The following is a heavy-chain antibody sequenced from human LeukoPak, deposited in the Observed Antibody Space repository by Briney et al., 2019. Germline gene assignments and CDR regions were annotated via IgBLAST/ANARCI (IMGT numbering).Heavy chain of an antibody. V-gene: IGHV3-74*01. CDR3: ATNTYADYVSVDI. J-gene: IGHJ3*02. CDR1: GFTFSRYW. Sequence: PGGSLRLSCVASGFTFSRYWMHWVRQAPGKGLVWVSRIKSDGSSLSYADSVKGRFTISRDNAKSTLYLQMNSLRAEDTAVYYCATNTYADYVSVDIWGQGTMVTVSS. D-gene: IGHD2-2*01. CDR2: IKSDGSSL.